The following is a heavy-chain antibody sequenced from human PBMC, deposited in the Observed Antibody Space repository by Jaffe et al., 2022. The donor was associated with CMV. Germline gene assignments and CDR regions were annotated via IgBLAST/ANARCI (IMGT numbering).Heavy chain of an antibody. Sequence: EVQLVESGGGLVKPGGSLRLSCAASGFTFSSYSMNWVRQAPGKGLEWVSSISSSSSYIYYADSVKGRFTISRDNAKNSLYLQMNSLRAEDTAVYYCARDNYYDSSGYSNYYYYMDVWGKGTTVTVSS. CDR1: GFTFSSYS. V-gene: IGHV3-21*01. D-gene: IGHD3-22*01. CDR2: ISSSSSYI. CDR3: ARDNYYDSSGYSNYYYYMDV. J-gene: IGHJ6*03.